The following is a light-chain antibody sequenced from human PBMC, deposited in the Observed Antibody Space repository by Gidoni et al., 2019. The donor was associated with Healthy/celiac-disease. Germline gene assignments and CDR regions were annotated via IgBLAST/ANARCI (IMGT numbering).Light chain of an antibody. Sequence: SYVLTQPTSVSVAPVQTARITCGGNNIGSKSVHWYQQKTGKASVLVVYDDSDRPSGIPERFSGSNSGNTATLTISRVEAGDEADYYCQVWDSSSDHVVFGGGTNLTVL. J-gene: IGLJ2*01. CDR2: DDS. CDR3: QVWDSSSDHVV. V-gene: IGLV3-21*02. CDR1: NIGSKS.